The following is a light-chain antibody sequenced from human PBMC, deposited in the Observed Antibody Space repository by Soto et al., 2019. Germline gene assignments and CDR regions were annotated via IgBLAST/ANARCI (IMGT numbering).Light chain of an antibody. Sequence: QSALTQPPSASGSPGQSVSISCTGTSSDVGGYNSVSWYQQHPGKAPKLMIYEVNKRPSGVPDRFSGSKSGNTASLIVSGLQAEDEADYYCSSYTSSSKVFGGGTQLTVL. CDR3: SSYTSSSKV. CDR1: SSDVGGYNS. J-gene: IGLJ2*01. V-gene: IGLV2-8*01. CDR2: EVN.